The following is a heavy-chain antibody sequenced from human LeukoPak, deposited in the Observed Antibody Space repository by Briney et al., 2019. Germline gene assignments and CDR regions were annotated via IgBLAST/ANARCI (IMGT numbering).Heavy chain of an antibody. V-gene: IGHV3-11*06. CDR2: ISSASSYT. CDR1: GFTFSDYY. Sequence: GGSLRLSCAASGFTFSDYYMSWIRQAPGKGLEWVSYISSASSYTNSADSVKGRFTISRDNAKSLLYLQMNSLRAEDTAVYYCARDLFCTNGVCYGDAFDIWGQGTMVTVSS. J-gene: IGHJ3*02. D-gene: IGHD2-8*01. CDR3: ARDLFCTNGVCYGDAFDI.